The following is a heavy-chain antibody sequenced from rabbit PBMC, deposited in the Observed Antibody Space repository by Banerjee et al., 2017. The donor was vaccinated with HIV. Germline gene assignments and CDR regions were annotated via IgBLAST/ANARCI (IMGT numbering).Heavy chain of an antibody. D-gene: IGHD7-1*01. Sequence: QQLEETGGGLVQPGGSLTLSCTASGIDFSSYYMSWVRQAPGKGLEWIGCIGTGSGSTYYASWAKGRFTISKTSSTTVTLQMTSLTAADTATYFCARDAGGDGYSNDLWGPGTLVTVS. CDR1: GIDFSSYY. CDR2: IGTGSGST. J-gene: IGHJ6*01. V-gene: IGHV1S40*01. CDR3: ARDAGGDGYSNDL.